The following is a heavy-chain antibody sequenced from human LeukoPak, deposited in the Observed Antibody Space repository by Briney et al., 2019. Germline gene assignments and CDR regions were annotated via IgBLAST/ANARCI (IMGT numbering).Heavy chain of an antibody. CDR3: ARDGSAYCGGGCYPTLSGRVDP. J-gene: IGHJ5*02. V-gene: IGHV1-69*06. Sequence: SVKVSCKASGGTFSSYAISWVRQAPGQGLEWMGGIIPIFGTANYAQKFQGRVTITADKSTSTAYMELSSLRSEDTAVYYCARDGSAYCGGGCYPTLSGRVDPWGQGTLVTVSS. CDR2: IIPIFGTA. D-gene: IGHD2-21*02. CDR1: GGTFSSYA.